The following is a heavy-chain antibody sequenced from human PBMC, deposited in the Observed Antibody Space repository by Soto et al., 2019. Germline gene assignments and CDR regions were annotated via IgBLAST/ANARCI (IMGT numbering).Heavy chain of an antibody. J-gene: IGHJ3*02. CDR2: VDYSGST. Sequence: QLQLQESGPGLVKPSETLSLTCTVSGGSISSSSYYWVWIRQPPGKGLEWIGSVDYSGSTYYHPSLKSRVTISVDTSKNQFSLKLSSVTAADTAVYYCARRAVAGTGAFDIWGKGTMVTVSS. D-gene: IGHD6-19*01. V-gene: IGHV4-39*01. CDR3: ARRAVAGTGAFDI. CDR1: GGSISSSSYY.